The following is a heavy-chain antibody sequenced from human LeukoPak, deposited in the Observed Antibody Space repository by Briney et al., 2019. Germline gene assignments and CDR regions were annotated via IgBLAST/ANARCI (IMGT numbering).Heavy chain of an antibody. CDR1: GFTFGDYA. CDR3: SRAGYELDFDY. Sequence: GGSLRRSCTASGFTFGDYAMSWVRQAPGKGLEWVGFIRSKAYGGTTEYAASVKGRFTISRDDSKSIAYLQMNSLKTEDTAVYYCSRAGYELDFDYWGQGTLVTVSS. V-gene: IGHV3-49*04. J-gene: IGHJ4*02. D-gene: IGHD5-12*01. CDR2: IRSKAYGGTT.